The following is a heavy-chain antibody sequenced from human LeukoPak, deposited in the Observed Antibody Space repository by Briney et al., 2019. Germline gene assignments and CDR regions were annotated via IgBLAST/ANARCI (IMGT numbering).Heavy chain of an antibody. J-gene: IGHJ4*02. CDR2: ISASGNT. Sequence: SETLSLTCTVSGGSISSGDYYWSWIRQPPGKGLEWIGRISASGNTNYNPSLQSRVTMSVDTSENKFSLNLDSVTAADTALYYCARVNYDVWGQGTLVTVSS. D-gene: IGHD3-22*01. V-gene: IGHV4-61*08. CDR3: ARVNYDV. CDR1: GGSISSGDYY.